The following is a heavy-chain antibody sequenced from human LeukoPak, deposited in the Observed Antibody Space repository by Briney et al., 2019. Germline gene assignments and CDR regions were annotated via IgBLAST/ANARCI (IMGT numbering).Heavy chain of an antibody. CDR2: IKQDGSEI. CDR1: GFTLSNYW. CDR3: ARGVSSGWYVGWVY. D-gene: IGHD6-19*01. V-gene: IGHV3-7*01. Sequence: GGSLRLSCAASGFTLSNYWMSWVRQAPGKGLEWVANIKQDGSEIHYVDSVKGRFTISRDNAKNSLYLQMNSLRAEDTAVYYCARGVSSGWYVGWVYWGQGTLVTVSS. J-gene: IGHJ4*02.